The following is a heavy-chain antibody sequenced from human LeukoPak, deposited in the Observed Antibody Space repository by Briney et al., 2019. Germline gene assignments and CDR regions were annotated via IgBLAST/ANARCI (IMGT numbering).Heavy chain of an antibody. CDR2: ISGSGDST. J-gene: IGHJ5*02. Sequence: GGSLRLSCAASGFTFSSYAMSWVRQAPGKGLEWVSVISGSGDSTHYADSVKGRFTISRDNSKNTVYLQMNNLRAEDTAVYYCARVLSGSWDWFDPWGQGTLVTVSS. D-gene: IGHD3-22*01. V-gene: IGHV3-23*01. CDR3: ARVLSGSWDWFDP. CDR1: GFTFSSYA.